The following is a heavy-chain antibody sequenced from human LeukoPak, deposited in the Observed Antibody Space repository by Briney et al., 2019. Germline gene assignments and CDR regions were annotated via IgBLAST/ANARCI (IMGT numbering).Heavy chain of an antibody. J-gene: IGHJ4*02. V-gene: IGHV4-59*01. CDR3: AREYNQGFDY. D-gene: IGHD1-14*01. CDR2: IYYSGST. Sequence: SETLSLTCTVSGGSISSYYWSWIRQPPGKGLEWIGYIYYSGSTNYNPSLKSRVTISVDTSKNQFSLKLSSVTAADTAVYYCAREYNQGFDYWGQGTLVTVSS. CDR1: GGSISSYY.